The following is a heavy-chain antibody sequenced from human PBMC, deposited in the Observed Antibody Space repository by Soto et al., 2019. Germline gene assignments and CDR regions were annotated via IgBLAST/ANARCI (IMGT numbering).Heavy chain of an antibody. D-gene: IGHD1-26*01. Sequence: PSETLSLTCAVYGGSFSGYYWSWIRQPPGKGLEWIGEINHSGSTNYNPSLKSRVTISVDTSKNQFSLKLSSVTAADTAVYYCARGNSGSYYSYPLIDYWGQGTLVTVSS. CDR2: INHSGST. CDR1: GGSFSGYY. V-gene: IGHV4-34*01. J-gene: IGHJ4*02. CDR3: ARGNSGSYYSYPLIDY.